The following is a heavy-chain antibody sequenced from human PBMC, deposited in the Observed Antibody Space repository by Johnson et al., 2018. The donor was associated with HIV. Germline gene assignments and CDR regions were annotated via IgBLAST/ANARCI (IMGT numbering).Heavy chain of an antibody. CDR2: IKRKIEGEAT. Sequence: MHLVESGGGLVKPGGSLRLSCAASGFTFSNVWMSWVRQAPGKGLEWVGRIKRKIEGEATDYAAPVKGRFTISRDDTKNTLFLQMSSRKTDATAVYYCTTAIVIDAFDIWGQGTMVTVSS. J-gene: IGHJ3*02. D-gene: IGHD3-16*02. CDR1: GFTFSNVW. CDR3: TTAIVIDAFDI. V-gene: IGHV3-15*01.